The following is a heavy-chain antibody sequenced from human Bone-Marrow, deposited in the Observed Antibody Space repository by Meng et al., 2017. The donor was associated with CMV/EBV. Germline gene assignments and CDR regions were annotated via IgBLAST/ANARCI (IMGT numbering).Heavy chain of an antibody. CDR2: INHLGVT. V-gene: IGHV4-34*01. J-gene: IGHJ4*02. CDR1: SGSLSGYF. CDR3: ARSRLATSRQRGALLI. Sequence: SQTLSLTCGVFSGSLSGYFLSWFRQPPGKGLEWIGEINHLGVTNYNLTLKSRAMISLDTSKKNFSLKLTSLAAADTAVYFCARSRLATSRQRGALLIWGQGTLVTFSS. D-gene: IGHD2-15*01.